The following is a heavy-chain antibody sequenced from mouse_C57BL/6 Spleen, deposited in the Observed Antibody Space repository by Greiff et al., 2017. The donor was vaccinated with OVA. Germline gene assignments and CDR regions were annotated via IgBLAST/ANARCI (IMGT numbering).Heavy chain of an antibody. CDR2: IDPSDSYT. CDR1: GYTFTSYW. Sequence: QVQLQQPGAELVKPGASVKLSCKASGYTFTSYWMQWVKQRPGPGLEWIGEIDPSDSYTNYNQKFKGTATLTVDTSSSTAYMQLSSLTSEDSAVYYCANGETAQATFAYWGQGTLVTVSA. D-gene: IGHD3-2*02. J-gene: IGHJ3*01. CDR3: ANGETAQATFAY. V-gene: IGHV1-50*01.